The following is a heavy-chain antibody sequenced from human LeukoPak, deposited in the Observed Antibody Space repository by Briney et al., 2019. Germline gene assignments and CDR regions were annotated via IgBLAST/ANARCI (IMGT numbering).Heavy chain of an antibody. Sequence: AETLSLTCAVYGGSFSGYYWRWIRQPPGKGLEWIGEFKRSGSTNYNPSLKSRIIISVDTSKNQFSLKLSSVTAADTAVYYCARDSLLWLPDYWGQGTLVTVSS. J-gene: IGHJ4*02. V-gene: IGHV4-34*01. CDR1: GGSFSGYY. D-gene: IGHD3-10*01. CDR3: ARDSLLWLPDY. CDR2: FKRSGST.